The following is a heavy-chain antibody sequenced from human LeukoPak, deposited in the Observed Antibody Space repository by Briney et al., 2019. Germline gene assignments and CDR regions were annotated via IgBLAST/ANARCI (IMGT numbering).Heavy chain of an antibody. J-gene: IGHJ4*02. CDR3: AGRSGSFDY. CDR2: IKQDGSKK. Sequence: PGGSLRLSCAASGFTFSNYWMSWVRQAPGKGLEWVANIKQDGSKKNYVGAVNGRFTISRDNARNSLCLQMNSLRVEDTAVYYCAGRSGSFDYWGQGTLVTVSS. V-gene: IGHV3-7*01. CDR1: GFTFSNYW. D-gene: IGHD3-10*01.